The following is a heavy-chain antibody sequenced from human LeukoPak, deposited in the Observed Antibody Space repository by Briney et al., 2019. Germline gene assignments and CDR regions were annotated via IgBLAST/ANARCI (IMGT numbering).Heavy chain of an antibody. CDR1: GGSFSGYY. CDR2: INHSGGT. Sequence: SSETLSLTCAVYGGSFSGYYWSWIRQPPGKGLEWIGEINHSGGTNYNPSLKSRVTISVDTSKNQFSLKPSSVTAADTAVYYCARRGRYFDWLQHWGQGTLVTVSS. J-gene: IGHJ1*01. CDR3: ARRGRYFDWLQH. D-gene: IGHD3-9*01. V-gene: IGHV4-34*01.